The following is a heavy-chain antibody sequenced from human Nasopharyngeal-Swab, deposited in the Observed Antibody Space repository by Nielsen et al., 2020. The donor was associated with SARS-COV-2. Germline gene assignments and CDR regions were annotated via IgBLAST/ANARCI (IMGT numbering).Heavy chain of an antibody. V-gene: IGHV1-69*01. Sequence: WVRQAPGQGLEWMGGIIPIFGTANYAQKFQGGVTITADESTSTAYMELSSLRSEDTAVYYCARSPRLQPWSGPYYYMDVWGKGTTVTVSS. CDR2: IIPIFGTA. J-gene: IGHJ6*03. CDR3: ARSPRLQPWSGPYYYMDV. D-gene: IGHD3-3*01.